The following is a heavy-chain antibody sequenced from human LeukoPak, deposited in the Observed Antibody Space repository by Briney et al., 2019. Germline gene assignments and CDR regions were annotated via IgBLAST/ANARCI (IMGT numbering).Heavy chain of an antibody. Sequence: SETLSLTCTVSGGSISSSSYYWGWIRQPPGKGLEWIGSIYYSGSTYYNPSLKSRVTISVDTSKNQFSLKLSSVTAADTAVYYCARALLWFGEFDYWGQGTLVTVSS. CDR3: ARALLWFGEFDY. CDR1: GGSISSSSYY. J-gene: IGHJ4*02. CDR2: IYYSGST. D-gene: IGHD3-10*01. V-gene: IGHV4-39*07.